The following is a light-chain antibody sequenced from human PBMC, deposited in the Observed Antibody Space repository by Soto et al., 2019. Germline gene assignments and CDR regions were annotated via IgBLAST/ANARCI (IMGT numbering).Light chain of an antibody. CDR3: QKYNSYSPT. Sequence: DIQMTQSPSTLPASVGDRVTITCRASQSISVWLAWYQQKAGKAPSLLIYKASRLESGVPSRLSGSGSETEFTLTISGLQPGDSAIYYRQKYNSYSPTF. V-gene: IGKV1-5*03. J-gene: IGKJ4*02. CDR1: QSISVW. CDR2: KAS.